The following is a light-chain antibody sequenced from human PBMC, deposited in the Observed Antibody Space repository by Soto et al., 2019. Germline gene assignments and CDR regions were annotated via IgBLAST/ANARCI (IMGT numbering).Light chain of an antibody. J-gene: IGKJ1*01. Sequence: EIVLTQSPGTLSLSPGERATLSCRASQSLSKNYLAWYQHKPGQAPRLLIHDASNRATGIPDRFSGSGSGTDFTLTISSLEPEYSAVYYCQQGVTAPLTFGPGTKVEI. V-gene: IGKV3-20*01. CDR3: QQGVTAPLT. CDR2: DAS. CDR1: QSLSKNY.